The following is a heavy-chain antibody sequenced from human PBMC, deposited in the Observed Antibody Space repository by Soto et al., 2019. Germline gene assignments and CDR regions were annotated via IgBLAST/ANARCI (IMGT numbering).Heavy chain of an antibody. CDR2: ISYDGSNK. J-gene: IGHJ6*02. CDR1: GFTFSSYA. D-gene: IGHD6-6*01. Sequence: PGGSLRLSCAASGFTFSSYAMHWVRQAPGKGLEWVAVISYDGSNKYYAYSVKGRFTISRDNSKNTLYLQMNSLRAEDTAVYYCARGPGPILPPNEYSSSLGEYYYYYYGMDVWGQGTTVTVSS. CDR3: ARGPGPILPPNEYSSSLGEYYYYYYGMDV. V-gene: IGHV3-30-3*01.